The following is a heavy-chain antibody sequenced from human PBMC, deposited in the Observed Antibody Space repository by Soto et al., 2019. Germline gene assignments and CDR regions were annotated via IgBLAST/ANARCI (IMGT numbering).Heavy chain of an antibody. Sequence: QVQLQESGPGLVKPSETLSLTCTVSGASISPYYWSWIRRPPGKGLEWIGYIFHSGSTNYNPSLKSRVTMAVDTSNNKLSLKLTSVTAADTAVYYCARHPSASGDLFDIWGQGTLVSVSS. CDR1: GASISPYY. D-gene: IGHD6-13*01. J-gene: IGHJ3*02. CDR2: IFHSGST. V-gene: IGHV4-59*08. CDR3: ARHPSASGDLFDI.